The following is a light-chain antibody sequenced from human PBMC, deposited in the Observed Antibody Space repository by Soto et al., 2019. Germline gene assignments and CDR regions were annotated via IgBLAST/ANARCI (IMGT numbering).Light chain of an antibody. CDR2: KAS. Sequence: DIQMTQSPSTLSASVGDRVTITCRASQNVNIWLAWYQQKPGKAPNLLIYKASILESGVPSRFSGSGSETEFTLTIASLQPDDFATYYCQLYDSSSWTFGQGTMVEVK. J-gene: IGKJ1*01. V-gene: IGKV1-5*03. CDR3: QLYDSSSWT. CDR1: QNVNIW.